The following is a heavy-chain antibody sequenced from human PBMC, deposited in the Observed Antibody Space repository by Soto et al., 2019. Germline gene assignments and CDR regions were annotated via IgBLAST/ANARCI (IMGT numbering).Heavy chain of an antibody. D-gene: IGHD3-3*01. CDR3: ARAPYDFWSGYYQLRTIDE. J-gene: IGHJ4*02. V-gene: IGHV1-69*06. CDR2: IIPIFGTA. CDR1: GGTFSSYA. Sequence: GSSVKVSCKASGGTFSSYAISWVRQAPGQGLEWMGGIIPIFGTANYAQKFQGRVTITADKSTSTAYMELSSLRSEDTAVYYCARAPYDFWSGYYQLRTIDERGQGTLVTV.